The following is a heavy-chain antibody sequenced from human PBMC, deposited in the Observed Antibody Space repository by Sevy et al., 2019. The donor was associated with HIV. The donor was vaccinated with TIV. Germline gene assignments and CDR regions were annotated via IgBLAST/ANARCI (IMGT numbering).Heavy chain of an antibody. Sequence: GGSLRLSCAASGFTFSSYDMNWVRQAPGKGLEWVSFITTSGGTIYYADSVKGRFTVSRDSAENSLYLQMNSLGVEDTAVYYCARDKMGGSFDIWGQGTIVTVSS. CDR1: GFTFSSYD. V-gene: IGHV3-48*01. D-gene: IGHD3-16*01. J-gene: IGHJ3*02. CDR2: ITTSGGTI. CDR3: ARDKMGGSFDI.